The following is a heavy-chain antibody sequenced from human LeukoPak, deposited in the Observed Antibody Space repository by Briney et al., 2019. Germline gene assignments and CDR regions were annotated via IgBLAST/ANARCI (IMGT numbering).Heavy chain of an antibody. D-gene: IGHD1-26*01. CDR1: GFIFSTEP. V-gene: IGHV3-21*01. CDR2: IRDSGNDM. Sequence: PGGSLRLSCEASGFIFSTEPMNWVRQAPGKGPEWISNIRDSGNDMYYADSVRGRFTISRDNAKNSLYLQMDSLRVEDTALYYCVRDSQWAFDSWGQGTLVTVSS. J-gene: IGHJ4*02. CDR3: VRDSQWAFDS.